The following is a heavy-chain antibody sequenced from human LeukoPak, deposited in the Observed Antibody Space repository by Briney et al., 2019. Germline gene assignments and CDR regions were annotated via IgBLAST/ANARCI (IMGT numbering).Heavy chain of an antibody. CDR2: ISSSSYI. D-gene: IGHD3-10*01. J-gene: IGHJ5*02. Sequence: GGSLRLSCAASGFTFSSYSINWVRQAPGKGLEWLSSISSSSYIYYADSAKGRFTISRDNAKNSLYLQMNSLRAADTAVYYCARGRRVWFGEIRTNWFDPWGQGTLVTVSS. CDR3: ARGRRVWFGEIRTNWFDP. V-gene: IGHV3-21*01. CDR1: GFTFSSYS.